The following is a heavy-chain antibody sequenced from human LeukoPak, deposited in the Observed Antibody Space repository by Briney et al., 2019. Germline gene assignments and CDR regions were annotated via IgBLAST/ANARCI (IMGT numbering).Heavy chain of an antibody. Sequence: ASVKVFCKASCCSSTSYYIIGWLQAPGQGLEWMGWISAYNGNRNYAQKLQGRVTMTTDTSTSTAYMELRSLRSGDTAVYYCAKYRERFLATLVYYWGQGTLVTVSS. V-gene: IGHV1-18*01. CDR1: CCSSTSYY. J-gene: IGHJ4*02. CDR2: ISAYNGNR. D-gene: IGHD3-3*01. CDR3: AKYRERFLATLVYY.